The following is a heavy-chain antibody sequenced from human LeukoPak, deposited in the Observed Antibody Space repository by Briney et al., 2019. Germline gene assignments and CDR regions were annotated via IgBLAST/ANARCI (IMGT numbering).Heavy chain of an antibody. CDR2: IWYDGSNK. Sequence: AGRSLILSCAASGFTFSSYGMHWVRQAPGKGLEWVAVIWYDGSNKYYADSVKGRFTISRDNSKNSLYLQMNSLRAEDTAVYYCARDVTVTTSNWFDPWSQGTLVTVSS. CDR3: ARDVTVTTSNWFDP. V-gene: IGHV3-33*01. CDR1: GFTFSSYG. D-gene: IGHD4-17*01. J-gene: IGHJ5*02.